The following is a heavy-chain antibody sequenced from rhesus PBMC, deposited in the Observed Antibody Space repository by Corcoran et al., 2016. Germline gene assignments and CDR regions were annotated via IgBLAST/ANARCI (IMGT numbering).Heavy chain of an antibody. CDR3: ARWGGSYYYTAFDY. V-gene: IGHV4-165*01. J-gene: IGHJ4*01. CDR2: SSGSSGST. CDR1: GGSFSGDY. Sequence: QVQLQESGPGLVKPSETLSLTCAVSGGSFSGDYWGWVRQPPGTGLEWIGYSSGSSGSTDYNPSLKSRVTISTDTSKNQFSLKLISVTAADTAVYYCARWGGSYYYTAFDYWGQGVLVTVSS. D-gene: IGHD3-16*01.